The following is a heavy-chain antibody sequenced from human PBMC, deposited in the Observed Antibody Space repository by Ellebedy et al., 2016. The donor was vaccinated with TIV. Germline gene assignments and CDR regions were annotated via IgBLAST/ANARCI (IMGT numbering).Heavy chain of an antibody. Sequence: AASVKVSCKTSGYTFTSYGISWVRQAPRQGLEWMAWISPYNNNTKYTPTLQDRVTMTTDRSTSTVYMELGSLRSYDTAVYYCARGGIYNYGYSHWGQGTLVTVSS. CDR1: GYTFTSYG. CDR3: ARGGIYNYGYSH. CDR2: ISPYNNNT. J-gene: IGHJ4*02. D-gene: IGHD3-10*01. V-gene: IGHV1-18*04.